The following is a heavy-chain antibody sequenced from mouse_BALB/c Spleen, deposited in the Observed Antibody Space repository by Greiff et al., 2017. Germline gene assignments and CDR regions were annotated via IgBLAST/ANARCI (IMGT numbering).Heavy chain of an antibody. CDR1: GYTFSSYW. CDR2: ILPGSGST. CDR3: ARASRYWYFDV. Sequence: VQLQQSGAELMKPGASVKISCKATGYTFSSYWIEWVKQRPGHGLEWIGEILPGSGSTNYNEKFKGKATFTADTSSNTAYMQLSSLTSEDSAVYYCARASRYWYFDVWGAGTTVTVSS. J-gene: IGHJ1*01. D-gene: IGHD4-1*01. V-gene: IGHV1-9*01.